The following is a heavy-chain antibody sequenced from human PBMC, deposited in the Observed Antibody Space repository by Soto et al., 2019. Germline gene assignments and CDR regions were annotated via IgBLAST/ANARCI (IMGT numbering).Heavy chain of an antibody. J-gene: IGHJ4*02. CDR2: ISQRGNT. CDR3: ARAPKVSGSSQTRTGF. Sequence: SETLSLTCSIYGGSFSGYYWRWIRQPPGKGLEWIGGISQRGNTNYIPSRKSRVSISIDTSKKQFSLNLASVSAADTAVYYCARAPKVSGSSQTRTGFWGQGTLVTVSS. D-gene: IGHD6-6*01. CDR1: GGSFSGYY. V-gene: IGHV4-34*01.